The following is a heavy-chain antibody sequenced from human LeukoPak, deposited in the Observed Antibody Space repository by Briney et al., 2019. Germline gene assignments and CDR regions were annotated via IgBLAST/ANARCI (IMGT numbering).Heavy chain of an antibody. CDR1: GASISSSGYY. Sequence: SETLSLTCTVSGASISSSGYYWGWIRQPPGKGLEWIGSIYYSGSTYYNPSLKSRVTISVDTSKNQFSLKLSSVTAADTAVYYCARLPLDYYDSSGYPDYWGQGTLVTVSS. J-gene: IGHJ4*02. CDR3: ARLPLDYYDSSGYPDY. CDR2: IYYSGST. D-gene: IGHD3-22*01. V-gene: IGHV4-39*01.